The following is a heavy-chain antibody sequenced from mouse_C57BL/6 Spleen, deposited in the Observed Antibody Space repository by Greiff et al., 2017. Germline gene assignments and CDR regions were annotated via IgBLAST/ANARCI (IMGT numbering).Heavy chain of an antibody. CDR2: INPNNGGT. D-gene: IGHD1-1*01. V-gene: IGHV1-26*01. CDR3: ANYGSSYLAWFAY. CDR1: GYTFTDYY. Sequence: EVQLQQSGPELVKPGASVKISCKASGYTFTDYYMNWVKQSHGKSLEWIGDINPNNGGTSYNQKFKGKATLTVDKSSSTAYMELRSLTSEDSAVYYCANYGSSYLAWFAYWGQGTLVTVSA. J-gene: IGHJ3*01.